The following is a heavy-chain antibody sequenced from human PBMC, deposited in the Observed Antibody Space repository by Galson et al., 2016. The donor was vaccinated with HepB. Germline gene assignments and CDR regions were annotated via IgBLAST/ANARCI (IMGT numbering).Heavy chain of an antibody. Sequence: TLSLTCTVSGVSVSSSYYFWGWVRQPPGKGLEWIGLIHSSGTSHYDPSLNSRLTMSVETAKNQFPLRLSSVTAADTAVYYCARSSASRNGYFDSWGQGTLVTVSS. J-gene: IGHJ4*02. CDR2: IHSSGTS. CDR3: ARSSASRNGYFDS. V-gene: IGHV4-39*01. CDR1: GVSVSSSYYF. D-gene: IGHD6-19*01.